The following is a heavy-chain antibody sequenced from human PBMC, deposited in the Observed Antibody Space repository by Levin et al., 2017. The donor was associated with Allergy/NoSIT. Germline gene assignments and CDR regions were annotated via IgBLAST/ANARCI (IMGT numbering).Heavy chain of an antibody. CDR2: IIPILGIA. CDR1: GGTFSSYA. CDR3: ARDSNGGYDLYHYYYGMDV. D-gene: IGHD5-12*01. J-gene: IGHJ6*02. Sequence: SVKVSCKASGGTFSSYAISWVRQAPGQGLEWMGRIIPILGIANYAQKFQGRVTITADKSTSTAYMELSSLRSEDTAVYYCARDSNGGYDLYHYYYGMDVWGQGTTVTVSS. V-gene: IGHV1-69*04.